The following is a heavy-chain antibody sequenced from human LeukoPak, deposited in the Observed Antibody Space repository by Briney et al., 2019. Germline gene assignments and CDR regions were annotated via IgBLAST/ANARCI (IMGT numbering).Heavy chain of an antibody. CDR2: IYPGNPET. J-gene: IGHJ5*02. CDR1: GFTFAMYW. V-gene: IGHV5-51*01. D-gene: IGHD6-25*01. Sequence: GESLKISCEGPGFTFAMYWIGWVRQMPGKGLECMGIIYPGNPETRYSPSFQGHVTISVDKSLRVTYLQWSSLKASDSAMYYCVLRASSGGSGDWFDPWGQGTLVTVSS. CDR3: VLRASSGGSGDWFDP.